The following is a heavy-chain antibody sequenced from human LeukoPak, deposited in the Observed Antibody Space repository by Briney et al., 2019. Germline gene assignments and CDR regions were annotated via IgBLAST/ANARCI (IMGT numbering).Heavy chain of an antibody. CDR3: ARHGRGSVYDAFDT. Sequence: SETLSLTCTVSGGSISSGYWSWIRQPPGKGLEWIGYIYYSGSTNYSPSLKSRVTISVDTSKNQFSLKLSSVTAADTAVYYCARHGRGSVYDAFDTWGQGTMVTVSS. CDR1: GGSISSGY. V-gene: IGHV4-59*08. D-gene: IGHD5/OR15-5a*01. J-gene: IGHJ3*02. CDR2: IYYSGST.